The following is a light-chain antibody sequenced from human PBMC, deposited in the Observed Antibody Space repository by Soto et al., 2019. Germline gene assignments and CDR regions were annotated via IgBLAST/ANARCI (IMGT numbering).Light chain of an antibody. V-gene: IGKV1-13*02. J-gene: IGKJ5*01. CDR1: QGISSA. CDR2: DAS. CDR3: QQLKSYPFT. Sequence: AIQLTQSPSSLSASVGDRGSITCRASQGISSALAWYQHKPGKAPKILIYDASSLQSGVPSRFSGSESGTECTLTISSLQPEDFATYYCQQLKSYPFTFGQGTRLEIK.